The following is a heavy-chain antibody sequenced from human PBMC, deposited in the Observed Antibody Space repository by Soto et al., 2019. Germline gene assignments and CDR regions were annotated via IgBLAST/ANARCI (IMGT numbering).Heavy chain of an antibody. CDR2: ISFAGTTT. CDR1: GFSFSRYA. V-gene: IGHV3-30-3*01. D-gene: IGHD6-6*01. Sequence: WGTIRLSCAASGFSFSRYAMHWVRQAPGKGLAWVAVISFAGTTTHYADSVKYRFTISRDNSKNTVYLHMVSLRPEDTSVYSCATEKRTSSSSRGSFYSWDQRTRGTASS. CDR3: ATEKRTSSSSRGSFYS. J-gene: IGHJ6*02.